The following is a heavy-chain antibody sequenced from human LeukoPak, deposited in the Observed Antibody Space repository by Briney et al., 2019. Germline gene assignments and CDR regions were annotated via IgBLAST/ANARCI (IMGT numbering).Heavy chain of an antibody. Sequence: PSETLSLTCSVSAGSISHGDYYWGCIRQAPGKGLEWIGCIFYGESTHYNPSLKSRATISVDTSKNQFSLKLTSVTAADAAIYYCARQLPTAAADTRGYFDYWGQGTVVTVSS. D-gene: IGHD6-25*01. CDR3: ARQLPTAAADTRGYFDY. V-gene: IGHV4-39*01. CDR2: IFYGEST. J-gene: IGHJ4*01. CDR1: AGSISHGDYY.